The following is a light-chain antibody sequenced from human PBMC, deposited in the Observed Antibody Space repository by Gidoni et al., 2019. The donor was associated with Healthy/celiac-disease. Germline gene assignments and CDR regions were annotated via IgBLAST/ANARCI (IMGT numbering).Light chain of an antibody. Sequence: DIQMTQSPSTLSASVGDRVTITCRASQSISSWLAWYQQKPGKAPKLLIYKASSLESGVPSRFRGSGSGTEFTLTISSLQPDDFATYYCQQYNSYGFGPGTKVDIK. CDR2: KAS. CDR3: QQYNSYG. CDR1: QSISSW. J-gene: IGKJ3*01. V-gene: IGKV1-5*03.